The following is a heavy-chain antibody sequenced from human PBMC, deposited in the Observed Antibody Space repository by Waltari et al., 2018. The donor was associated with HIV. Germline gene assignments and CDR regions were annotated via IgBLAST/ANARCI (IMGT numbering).Heavy chain of an antibody. CDR3: AKPTTEGGNGGPFDY. CDR2: ISGSGGST. D-gene: IGHD4-17*01. Sequence: EVQLFESGGGLVQPGGSLRLSCAASGFTLSSYAMSWVRPPPGKGLEWVSAISGSGGSTYYADSVKGRFTISRDNSKNTLYLQMNSLRAEDTAVYYCAKPTTEGGNGGPFDYWGQGTLVTVSS. CDR1: GFTLSSYA. J-gene: IGHJ4*02. V-gene: IGHV3-23*01.